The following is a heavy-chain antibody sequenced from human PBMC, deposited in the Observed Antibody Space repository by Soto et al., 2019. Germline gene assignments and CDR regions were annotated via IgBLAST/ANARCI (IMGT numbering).Heavy chain of an antibody. CDR3: SRFLYSTNIGIDY. D-gene: IGHD2-15*01. CDR2: IYYSGSN. J-gene: IGHJ4*02. CDR1: GGSISSGGYY. Sequence: QVQLQEPGPGLVKPSQTLSLTCTVSGGSISSGGYYWSWIRQHPGKGLEWIGYIYYSGSNYYNQSLKSRVTISVDTSKNQCSLKLSSVTAADTAVYYCSRFLYSTNIGIDYWGPGNLVTVSS. V-gene: IGHV4-31*03.